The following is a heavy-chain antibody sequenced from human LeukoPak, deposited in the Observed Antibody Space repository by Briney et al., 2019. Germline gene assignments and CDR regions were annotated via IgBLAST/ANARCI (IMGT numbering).Heavy chain of an antibody. D-gene: IGHD5-12*01. V-gene: IGHV3-7*01. J-gene: IGHJ3*02. Sequence: GGSPRLSCAASGFTFSSYWMSWVRQAPGKGLEWVANIKQDGSEKYYVDSVKGRFTISRDNAKNSLYLQMNSLRAEDTAVYYCARVGYVAAFDIWGQGTMVTVSS. CDR1: GFTFSSYW. CDR2: IKQDGSEK. CDR3: ARVGYVAAFDI.